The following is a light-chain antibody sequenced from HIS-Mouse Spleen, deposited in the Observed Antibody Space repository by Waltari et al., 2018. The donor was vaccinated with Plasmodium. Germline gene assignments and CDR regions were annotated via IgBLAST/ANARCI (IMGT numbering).Light chain of an antibody. CDR3: YSTDSSGNHRV. J-gene: IGLJ3*02. V-gene: IGLV3-10*01. CDR2: EGS. Sequence: SYELTQPPSVSVSPGQTARLPCPRRPFPTKYPYLYQQKSGQAPVLVIYEGSKLPSGIPERFSGSSSGTMATLTISGAQVEDEADYYCYSTDSSGNHRVFGGGTKLTVL. CDR1: PFPTKY.